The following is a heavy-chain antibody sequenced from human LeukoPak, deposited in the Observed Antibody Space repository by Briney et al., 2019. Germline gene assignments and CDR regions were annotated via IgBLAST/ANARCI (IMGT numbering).Heavy chain of an antibody. CDR3: ARDQPVNYYDSSGYYSEGDY. CDR1: GYTLTSDG. CDR2: ISAYNGNT. J-gene: IGHJ4*02. Sequence: GASVKVSCKASGYTLTSDGISGVRQAPGQGLEWMGWISAYNGNTNYAQKLQGGVTMTTDTSTSTAYMELRSLRSDDTAVYYCARDQPVNYYDSSGYYSEGDYWGQGTLVTVSS. D-gene: IGHD3-22*01. V-gene: IGHV1-18*01.